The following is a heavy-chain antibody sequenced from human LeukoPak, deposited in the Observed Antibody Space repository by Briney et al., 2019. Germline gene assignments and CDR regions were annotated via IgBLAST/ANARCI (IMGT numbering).Heavy chain of an antibody. CDR2: IYYSGST. J-gene: IGHJ4*02. CDR3: ARGGTVTLGY. Sequence: SETLSLTCTVSGGSISSSNWWSWVRQPPGKGLEWIGSIYYSGSTYYNPSLKSRVVISVDTSKNQFSLKLSSVTAADTAVYYCARGGTVTLGYWGQGTLVTVSS. CDR1: GGSISSSNW. V-gene: IGHV4-4*02. D-gene: IGHD4-17*01.